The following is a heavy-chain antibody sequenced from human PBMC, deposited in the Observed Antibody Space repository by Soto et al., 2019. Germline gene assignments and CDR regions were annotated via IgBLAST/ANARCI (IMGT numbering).Heavy chain of an antibody. CDR1: GYSFTGYC. CDR3: ARTRRISKVREGIPRNRDYYYHGMDV. J-gene: IGHJ6*02. CDR2: IYPGDSDT. V-gene: IGHV5-51*01. Sequence: PGESLKISCKGSGYSFTGYCIAWVRQMPGKGLEWMGIIYPGDSDTRYSPSFEGQVTISADKSISTAYLQWSSLKASDTAMYYCARTRRISKVREGIPRNRDYYYHGMDVWGQGTTVTVSS. D-gene: IGHD3-10*01.